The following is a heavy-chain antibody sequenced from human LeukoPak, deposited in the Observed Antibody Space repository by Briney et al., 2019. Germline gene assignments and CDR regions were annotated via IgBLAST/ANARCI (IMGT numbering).Heavy chain of an antibody. V-gene: IGHV4-34*01. D-gene: IGHD2-8*01. J-gene: IGHJ6*02. CDR3: ARARVVLMVYAIIYYGMDV. CDR2: INHSGST. CDR1: GGSFSGYY. Sequence: PSETLSLTCAVYGGSFSGYYWSWIRQPPGKGLEWIGEINHSGSTNYNPSLKSRVTISVDTSKNQFSLKLSPVTAADTAVYYCARARVVLMVYAIIYYGMDVWGQGTTVTVSS.